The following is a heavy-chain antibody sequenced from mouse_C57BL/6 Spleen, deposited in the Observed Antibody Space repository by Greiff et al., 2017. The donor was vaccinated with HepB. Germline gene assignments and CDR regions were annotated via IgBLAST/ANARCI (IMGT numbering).Heavy chain of an antibody. Sequence: VQLQQSGAELAKPGASVKLSCKASGYTFTSYWMHWVKQRPGQGLEWIGYINPSSGYTKYNQKFKDKATLTAEKSSSTAYMQLSSLTYEDSAVYYCARSITTEAGWYFDVWGTGTTVTVSS. CDR1: GYTFTSYW. D-gene: IGHD1-2*01. V-gene: IGHV1-7*01. CDR2: INPSSGYT. CDR3: ARSITTEAGWYFDV. J-gene: IGHJ1*03.